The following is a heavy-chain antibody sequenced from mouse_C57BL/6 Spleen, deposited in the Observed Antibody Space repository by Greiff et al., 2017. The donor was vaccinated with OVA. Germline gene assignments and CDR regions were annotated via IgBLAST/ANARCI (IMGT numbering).Heavy chain of an antibody. J-gene: IGHJ3*01. Sequence: QVQLQQSGAELMKPGASVKLSCQATGYTFTGYWIEWVKQRPGPGLEWIGEILPGSGSTTYNEKFKGKATFTADTSSNTAYMQLSSLTTEDSAIYYCARNGYSKAWFAYWGQGTLVTVSA. CDR1: GYTFTGYW. D-gene: IGHD2-3*01. CDR2: ILPGSGST. V-gene: IGHV1-9*01. CDR3: ARNGYSKAWFAY.